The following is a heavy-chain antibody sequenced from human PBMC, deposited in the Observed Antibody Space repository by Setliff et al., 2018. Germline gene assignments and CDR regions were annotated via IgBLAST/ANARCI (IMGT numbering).Heavy chain of an antibody. D-gene: IGHD2-15*01. CDR2: IWGDGVSK. CDR3: ARTCSGSGCYAGLES. V-gene: IGHV3-33*08. J-gene: IGHJ4*02. Sequence: GGSLRLSCAASGFTFSTYRMHWVRQAPGKGLEWVAVIWGDGVSKFHADSVKGRFTISRDNSKNTLYLQMNSLRPEDTAVYYCARTCSGSGCYAGLESWGQGTPVTVSS. CDR1: GFTFSTYR.